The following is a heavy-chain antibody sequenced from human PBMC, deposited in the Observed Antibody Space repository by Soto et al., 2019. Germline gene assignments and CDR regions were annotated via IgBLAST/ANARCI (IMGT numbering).Heavy chain of an antibody. CDR2: INADGGST. Sequence: ASVKVSCKASGYTFTTYAIHWVRQAPGQSLEWMGIINADGGSTSYAQKFQGRVTITRDTSTNTVYMELSSLRSEDTAVYYCARAAAGRNGWFDPWGQGTLVTVSS. CDR3: ARAAAGRNGWFDP. D-gene: IGHD6-13*01. V-gene: IGHV1-46*03. J-gene: IGHJ5*02. CDR1: GYTFTTYA.